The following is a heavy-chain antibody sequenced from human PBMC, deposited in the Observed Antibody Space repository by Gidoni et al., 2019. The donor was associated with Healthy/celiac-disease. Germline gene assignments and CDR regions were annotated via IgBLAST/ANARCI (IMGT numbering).Heavy chain of an antibody. J-gene: IGHJ4*02. Sequence: QVQLVESGGGVVQPVRSLRLSCAASGFTFSSYGMHWVRQAAGKGLEWVAVISYDGSNKYYADTVKGRFTISRDNSKNTLYLQMNSLRAEDTAVYYCAKVGHYYDSSGYQFDYWGQGTLVTVSS. D-gene: IGHD3-22*01. CDR2: ISYDGSNK. CDR1: GFTFSSYG. CDR3: AKVGHYYDSSGYQFDY. V-gene: IGHV3-30*18.